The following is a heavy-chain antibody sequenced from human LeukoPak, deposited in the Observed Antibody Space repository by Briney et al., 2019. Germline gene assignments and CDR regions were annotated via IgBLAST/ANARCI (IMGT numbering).Heavy chain of an antibody. J-gene: IGHJ4*02. Sequence: GGSLRLSCAASGFTFSSYAMSWVRQAPGKGLEWVSAISDSGDTTYYADSVKGRFTISRDNSKNTLYLQMNSLRAEDTAVYYCAKSHDYVWGSYRLPFDYWGQGTLVTVSS. CDR2: ISDSGDTT. CDR1: GFTFSSYA. D-gene: IGHD3-16*02. V-gene: IGHV3-23*01. CDR3: AKSHDYVWGSYRLPFDY.